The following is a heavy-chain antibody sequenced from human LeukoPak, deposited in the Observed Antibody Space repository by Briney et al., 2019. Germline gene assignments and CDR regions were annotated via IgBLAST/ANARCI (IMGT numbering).Heavy chain of an antibody. CDR3: ARAGAAGRLVYNWFDP. V-gene: IGHV4-59*08. D-gene: IGHD5/OR15-5a*01. CDR2: IYYSGST. CDR1: GGSISSYY. J-gene: IGHJ5*02. Sequence: SEILSLTCTVSGGSISSYYWSWIRQPPGKGLEWIGYIYYSGSTNYNPSLKSRVTISVDTSKNQFSLKLSSVPAADTAVYYCARAGAAGRLVYNWFDPWGQGTLVTVSS.